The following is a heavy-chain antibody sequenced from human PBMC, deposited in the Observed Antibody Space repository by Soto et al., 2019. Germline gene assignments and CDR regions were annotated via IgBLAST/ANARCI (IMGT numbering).Heavy chain of an antibody. CDR1: GFTFSSYW. V-gene: IGHV3-7*01. Sequence: PGGSLRLSCAASGFTFSSYWMSWVRQAPGKGLEWVANIKQDGSEKYYVDSVKGRFTISRDNAKNSLYLQMNSLRAEDTAVYYCARDASWGYSRKYYYMDVWGKGTTVTVSS. CDR3: ARDASWGYSRKYYYMDV. D-gene: IGHD6-13*01. J-gene: IGHJ6*03. CDR2: IKQDGSEK.